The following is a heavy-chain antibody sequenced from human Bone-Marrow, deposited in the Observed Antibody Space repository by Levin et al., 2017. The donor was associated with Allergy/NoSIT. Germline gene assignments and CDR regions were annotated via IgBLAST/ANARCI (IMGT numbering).Heavy chain of an antibody. CDR2: ISYDGNTK. CDR1: GFTFSNYG. V-gene: IGHV3-30*03. Sequence: RAGGSLRLSCAASGFTFSNYGLHWVRQSPGKGLEWVSLISYDGNTKNYADSVKGRFTISRDNSKNTLFLQMNSLRPEDTAVYYCASMGLIGTVFDYWGPGTLVTVSS. D-gene: IGHD1-7*01. J-gene: IGHJ4*02. CDR3: ASMGLIGTVFDY.